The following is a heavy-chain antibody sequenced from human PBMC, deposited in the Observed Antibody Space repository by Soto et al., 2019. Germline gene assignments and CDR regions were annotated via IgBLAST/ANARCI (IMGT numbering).Heavy chain of an antibody. CDR1: GFTFSSYA. J-gene: IGHJ6*02. D-gene: IGHD7-27*01. CDR3: AKDLRGNWGTNYYYGMDV. Sequence: GGSLRLSCAASGFTFSSYAMSWVRQAPGKGLEWVSAISGSGGSTYYADSVKGRFTIPRDNSKNTLYLQMNSLRAEDTAVYYCAKDLRGNWGTNYYYGMDVWGQGTTVTVSS. V-gene: IGHV3-23*01. CDR2: ISGSGGST.